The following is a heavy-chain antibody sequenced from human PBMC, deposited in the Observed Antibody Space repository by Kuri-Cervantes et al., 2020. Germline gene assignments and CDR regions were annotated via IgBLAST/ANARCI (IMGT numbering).Heavy chain of an antibody. J-gene: IGHJ6*02. Sequence: ASVKVSCKASGGTFSSYAISWVRQAPGQGLEWMGWMNPNSGGTNYAQKFQGWVTMTRDTSISTAYMELSRLRSDDTAVYYCARGLYDILACMDVWGQGTTVTVSS. CDR3: ARGLYDILACMDV. V-gene: IGHV1-2*04. CDR1: GGTFSSYA. CDR2: MNPNSGGT. D-gene: IGHD3-9*01.